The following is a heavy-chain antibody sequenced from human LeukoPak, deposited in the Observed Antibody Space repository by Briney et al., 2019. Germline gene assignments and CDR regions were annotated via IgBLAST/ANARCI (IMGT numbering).Heavy chain of an antibody. CDR2: IRYDGSNK. J-gene: IGHJ5*02. D-gene: IGHD4-17*01. V-gene: IGHV3-30*02. CDR1: GFTFSSYG. CDR3: AKISGTTVTTFDP. Sequence: GGSLRLSCAASGFTFSSYGMHWVRQAPGKGLEWVAFIRYDGSNKYYADSVKGRFTISRDNSKNTLYLQMNSLRAEDTAVYCCAKISGTTVTTFDPWGQGTLVTVSS.